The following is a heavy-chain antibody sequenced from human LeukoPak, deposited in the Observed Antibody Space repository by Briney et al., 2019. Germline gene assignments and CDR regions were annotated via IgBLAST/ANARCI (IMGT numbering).Heavy chain of an antibody. CDR3: ARASRITIFGVVIPYFDY. V-gene: IGHV3-23*01. CDR2: LSGTGRTT. D-gene: IGHD3-3*01. Sequence: GGSLRLSCAASGFSFSSYAMNWVRQAPGKGLEWVSGLSGTGRTTYYADSVKGRFTISRDNAKNSLYLQMNSLRAEDTAVYYCARASRITIFGVVIPYFDYWGQGTLVTVSS. J-gene: IGHJ4*02. CDR1: GFSFSSYA.